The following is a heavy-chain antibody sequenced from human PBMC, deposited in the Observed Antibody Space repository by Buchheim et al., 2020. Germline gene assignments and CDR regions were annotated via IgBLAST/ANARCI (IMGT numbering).Heavy chain of an antibody. J-gene: IGHJ4*02. CDR1: GYSVSSGSYY. V-gene: IGHV4-61*01. Sequence: QVQLQESGPGLVRPSETLSLTCTVSGYSVSSGSYYWNWVRQPPGKGLEWIGYIYYTGSTNYNPSLKSRVTISVDTSKNQFSLKLSSVTAADTAVYYCARDAGITGTGDYWGQGTL. CDR2: IYYTGST. D-gene: IGHD1-7*01. CDR3: ARDAGITGTGDY.